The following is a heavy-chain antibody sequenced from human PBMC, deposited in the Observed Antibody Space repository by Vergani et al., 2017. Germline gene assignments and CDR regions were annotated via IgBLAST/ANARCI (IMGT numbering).Heavy chain of an antibody. Sequence: QEQLVQSGSELKKPGASVKVSCKASGYSFNNYAIHWVRQAPGQGLEWMGWINPTTGNPTYARAFTGRFVFSLDTSISTAYLQIGSLKAEDTAGYFCSRAKRGRLAVGATDSWGQGTLLTVSS. D-gene: IGHD6-19*01. CDR1: GYSFNNYA. J-gene: IGHJ4*02. V-gene: IGHV7-4-1*01. CDR2: INPTTGNP. CDR3: SRAKRGRLAVGATDS.